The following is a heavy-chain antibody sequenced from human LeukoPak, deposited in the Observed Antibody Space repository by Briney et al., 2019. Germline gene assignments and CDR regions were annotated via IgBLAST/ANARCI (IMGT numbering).Heavy chain of an antibody. V-gene: IGHV5-51*01. J-gene: IGHJ4*02. CDR1: GYSFTSYW. CDR3: ARLSRFSSSSAFDY. CDR2: IYPDDSDT. D-gene: IGHD6-6*01. Sequence: GESLKISCKGSGYSFTSYWIGWVRQMPGKGLEWMGIIYPDDSDTTYSPSFQGQVTISADKSISTAYLQWSSLKASDTAMYYCARLSRFSSSSAFDYWGQGTLVTVSS.